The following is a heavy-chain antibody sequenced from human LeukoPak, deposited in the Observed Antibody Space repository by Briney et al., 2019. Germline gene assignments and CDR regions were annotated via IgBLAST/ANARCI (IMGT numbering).Heavy chain of an antibody. Sequence: SETLSLACTVSGGSISSHYWSWVRQPPGKGLEWIGNIYDSESTHYKSSLKSRVTISVDTSKNQFSLRLSSVTAADTAVYYCARVLQNYYCLDVWGKGTTVTVSS. CDR1: GGSISSHY. CDR3: ARVLQNYYCLDV. J-gene: IGHJ6*03. D-gene: IGHD3-3*01. CDR2: IYDSEST. V-gene: IGHV4-59*11.